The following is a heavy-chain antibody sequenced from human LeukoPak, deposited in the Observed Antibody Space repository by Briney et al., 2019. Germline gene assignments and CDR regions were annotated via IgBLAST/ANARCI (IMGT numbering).Heavy chain of an antibody. J-gene: IGHJ4*02. D-gene: IGHD2-8*01. CDR1: GFAFGDYA. V-gene: IGHV3-49*04. Sequence: PGGSLRLSCSASGFAFGDYAVTWVRQAPGKGLQWVGLVKARSYGETTEYAASVKGRFTISRDDSKSIAYLQMDSLKTEDTARYFCAKGSLAGYCTSTTCHTTFYIDFWGQGTVDAVSS. CDR2: VKARSYGETT. CDR3: AKGSLAGYCTSTTCHTTFYIDF.